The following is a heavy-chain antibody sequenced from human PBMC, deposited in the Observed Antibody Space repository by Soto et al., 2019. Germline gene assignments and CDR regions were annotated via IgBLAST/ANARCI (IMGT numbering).Heavy chain of an antibody. J-gene: IGHJ4*02. Sequence: QVQLVQSGAEVKKPGSSVKVSCQASGGTFSSYTISWVRQAPGQGLEWMGRIIPILGIANYAQKFQGRVTITADKSTSPAYMELCSLLSADTAVYYCAAGEYDYGSGSYPFDFWGQGNLVTVSS. V-gene: IGHV1-69*02. CDR3: AAGEYDYGSGSYPFDF. D-gene: IGHD3-10*01. CDR2: IIPILGIA. CDR1: GGTFSSYT.